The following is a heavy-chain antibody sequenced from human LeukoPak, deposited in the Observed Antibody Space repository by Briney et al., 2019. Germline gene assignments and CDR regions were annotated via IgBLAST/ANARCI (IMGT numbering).Heavy chain of an antibody. V-gene: IGHV3-33*06. CDR1: GFPFSSYG. CDR3: AKDQDSSGYYLDDY. Sequence: PGGSLRLSCAASGFPFSSYGMHWVRQAPGKGLEWGAVIWYDGSNKYYADSVKGRFTISRDNSKNTLYLQMNSLRAEDTAVYYCAKDQDSSGYYLDDYWGQGTLVTVSS. CDR2: IWYDGSNK. J-gene: IGHJ4*02. D-gene: IGHD3-22*01.